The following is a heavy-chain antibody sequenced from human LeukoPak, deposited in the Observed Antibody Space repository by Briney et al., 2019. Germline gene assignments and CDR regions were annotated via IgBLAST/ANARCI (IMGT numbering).Heavy chain of an antibody. CDR1: GFTFSNAW. Sequence: GGSLRLSCAASGFTFSNAWMSWGRQAPGKGLEWVANIKQDGSEKYYVDSVKGRFTISRDNAKNSLYLQMNSLRAEDTAVYYCARDRVVVVAAHYYYYGMDVWGQGTTVTVSS. CDR2: IKQDGSEK. V-gene: IGHV3-7*01. J-gene: IGHJ6*02. CDR3: ARDRVVVVAAHYYYYGMDV. D-gene: IGHD2-15*01.